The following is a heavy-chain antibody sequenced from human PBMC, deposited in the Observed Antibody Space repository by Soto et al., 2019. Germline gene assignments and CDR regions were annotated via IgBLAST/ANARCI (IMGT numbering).Heavy chain of an antibody. J-gene: IGHJ3*02. Sequence: VQLVESGGGVLKPGGSLRLSCAASGFTFTNAWMTWVRQGPGKGLEWVGRIKSKSDGGTIDYAAPVKGRFTISRDDSKNTLYLQMNSLKTEDTAVYYCTTGPNLRPLAAFDIWGQGTVVTVSS. CDR1: GFTFTNAW. CDR2: IKSKSDGGTI. V-gene: IGHV3-15*01. CDR3: TTGPNLRPLAAFDI.